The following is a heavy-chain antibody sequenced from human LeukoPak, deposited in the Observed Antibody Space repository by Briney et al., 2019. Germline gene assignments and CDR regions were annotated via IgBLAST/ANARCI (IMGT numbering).Heavy chain of an antibody. CDR1: GGSVSSGSYY. D-gene: IGHD1-26*01. CDR3: ARHHFRSGSYKGNFDY. CDR2: IYYSGST. J-gene: IGHJ4*02. V-gene: IGHV4-39*01. Sequence: SETLSLTCTVSGGSVSSGSYYWGWIRQPPGKGLEWIGSIYYSGSTYYNPSLKSRVTISVDTSKNQFSLKLSSVTAADTAVYYCARHHFRSGSYKGNFDYWGQGTLVTVSS.